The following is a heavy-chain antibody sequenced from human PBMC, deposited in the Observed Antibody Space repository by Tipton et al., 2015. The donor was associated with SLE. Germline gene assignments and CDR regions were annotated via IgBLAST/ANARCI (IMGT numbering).Heavy chain of an antibody. V-gene: IGHV1-18*01. Sequence: QSGPEVKKPGASVKVSCKASGYTFTSYGISWVRQAPGQGLEWMGWLSAYNGNTNYAQKLQGRVTMTTDTSTSTAYMELRSLRSDDTAVYYCASPRGIAARDDAFDIWGQGTMVTVSS. CDR1: GYTFTSYG. D-gene: IGHD6-6*01. CDR2: LSAYNGNT. J-gene: IGHJ3*02. CDR3: ASPRGIAARDDAFDI.